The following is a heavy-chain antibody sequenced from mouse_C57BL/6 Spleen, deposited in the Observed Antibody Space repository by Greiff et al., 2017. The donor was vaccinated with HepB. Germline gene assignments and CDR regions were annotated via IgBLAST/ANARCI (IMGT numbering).Heavy chain of an antibody. CDR3: ARRWDLDY. V-gene: IGHV1-12*01. Sequence: LQHSGAELLRPGASVKMSCKASGYTFTSYNMHWVKQTPKQGLEWIGAIYPGNGDTYYNQKFKGKATLTVDKSSRTAYMQLSSLTSEDSAVYFCARRWDLDYWGQGTTLTVSS. J-gene: IGHJ2*01. D-gene: IGHD4-1*01. CDR1: GYTFTSYN. CDR2: IYPGNGDT.